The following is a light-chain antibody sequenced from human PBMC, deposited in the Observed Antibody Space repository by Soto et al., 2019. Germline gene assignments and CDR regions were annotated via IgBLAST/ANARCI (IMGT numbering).Light chain of an antibody. CDR1: QNIGTS. J-gene: IGKJ2*01. CDR2: RAT. V-gene: IGKV1-5*03. Sequence: DVQMTQSPSTLSASVGDRVTITCRASQNIGTSLAWYQQKGNRAPKLLIYRATSLQDGVPSRFSGSGSGTEFTLTINNLQADDFAVYYCQQYISVLYTFGQGTKV. CDR3: QQYISVLYT.